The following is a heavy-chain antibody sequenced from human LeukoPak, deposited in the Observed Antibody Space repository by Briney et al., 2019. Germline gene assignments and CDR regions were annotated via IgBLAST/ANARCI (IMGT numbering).Heavy chain of an antibody. Sequence: GGSLRLSCAASGFTFSSYDMNWVRQAPGKGLEWVSYISSSGSTIDYADSVKGRFTISRDNSKNTLLLQMNSLRPEDTAVYYCARDLSTGPADYCFDSWGQGTLVTVSS. CDR1: GFTFSSYD. J-gene: IGHJ4*02. CDR2: ISSSGSTI. CDR3: ARDLSTGPADYCFDS. V-gene: IGHV3-48*03. D-gene: IGHD2-2*01.